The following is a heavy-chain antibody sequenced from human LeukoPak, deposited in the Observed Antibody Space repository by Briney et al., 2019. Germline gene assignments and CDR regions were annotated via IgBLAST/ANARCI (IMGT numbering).Heavy chain of an antibody. CDR3: ARGYSPSVRTTGNDY. V-gene: IGHV1-8*01. J-gene: IGHJ4*02. Sequence: ASVKVSCKASGYTFTSHDINWVRHATGQGLEWMGCMNPNSGNTGYAQKFQGRVAMTRDTSINTAYLDLYSLRSEDTAVYYCARGYSPSVRTTGNDYWGQGTLVTVSS. CDR2: MNPNSGNT. D-gene: IGHD1-1*01. CDR1: GYTFTSHD.